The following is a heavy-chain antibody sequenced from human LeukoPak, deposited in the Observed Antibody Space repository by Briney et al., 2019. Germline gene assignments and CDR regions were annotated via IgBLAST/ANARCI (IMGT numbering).Heavy chain of an antibody. J-gene: IGHJ5*02. V-gene: IGHV1-8*02. Sequence: ASVKVSCKASGYTFTGYYMHWVRQAPGQGLEWMGWINPNSGNTGYAQKFQGRVTMTRSTSMSTAYMELSSLRSEDTAVYYCARAQFYGSGSHWAWGQGTLVTVSS. CDR3: ARAQFYGSGSHWA. CDR2: INPNSGNT. CDR1: GYTFTGYY. D-gene: IGHD3-10*01.